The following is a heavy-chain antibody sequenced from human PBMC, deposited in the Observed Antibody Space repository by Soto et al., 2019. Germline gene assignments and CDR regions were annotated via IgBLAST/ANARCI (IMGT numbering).Heavy chain of an antibody. CDR1: GFTFSNYW. CDR3: ARDLFDY. V-gene: IGHV3-7*01. J-gene: IGHJ4*02. CDR2: INEDGSEN. Sequence: SGGSLRLSCAASGFTFSNYWMNWVRQAPGKGLEWVANINEDGSENYFVDSAKGRFTISRDNAKNSLYLQMSSLRAEDTAVYYCARDLFDYWGQGTLVTVSS.